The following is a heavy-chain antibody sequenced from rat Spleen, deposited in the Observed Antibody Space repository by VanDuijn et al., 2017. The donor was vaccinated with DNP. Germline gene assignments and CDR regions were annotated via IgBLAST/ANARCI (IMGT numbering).Heavy chain of an antibody. CDR1: GFTFINYG. J-gene: IGHJ2*01. Sequence: EVKLVESGGGLVQPGRSLKLSCAASGFTFINYGMAWVRQAPTNGLEWVAFINNGGDKIYYRDSVKGRFTVSRDNAKSTLYLQMDSLRSEDTATYYCARHWAGDYWGQGVMVTVSS. D-gene: IGHD4-6*01. CDR3: ARHWAGDY. CDR2: INNGGDKI. V-gene: IGHV5S13*01.